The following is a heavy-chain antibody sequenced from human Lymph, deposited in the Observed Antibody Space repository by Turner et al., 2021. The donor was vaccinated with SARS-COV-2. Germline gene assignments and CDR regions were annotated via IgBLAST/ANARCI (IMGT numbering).Heavy chain of an antibody. J-gene: IGHJ6*02. Sequence: EVQLVESGGGLVQPGGSLRRSCAATGITVSRTYMSWVRQAQGKGLGWVSVIYSGGSSYYADSVKGRFTIARNNTKNTLYLQMNSLRAEDTAVYYCARDLDTAGGMDVWGQGTTVTVSS. CDR1: GITVSRTY. CDR3: ARDLDTAGGMDV. D-gene: IGHD5-18*01. CDR2: IYSGGSS. V-gene: IGHV3-53*04.